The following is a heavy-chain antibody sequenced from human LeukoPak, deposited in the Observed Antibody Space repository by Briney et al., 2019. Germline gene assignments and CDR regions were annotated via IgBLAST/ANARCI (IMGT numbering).Heavy chain of an antibody. CDR2: IKQDGSDK. CDR1: GFTLNSYW. D-gene: IGHD3-10*01. V-gene: IGHV3-7*04. J-gene: IGHJ4*02. Sequence: GGSLRLSCAASGFTLNSYWMSWVRQAPGKGLEWVANIKQDGSDKYYVDSVKGRFTISRDNAKNSLYLQMNSLRAEDTAVYYCARPYYADSGTYNRPFDYWGQGTLVTVSS. CDR3: ARPYYADSGTYNRPFDY.